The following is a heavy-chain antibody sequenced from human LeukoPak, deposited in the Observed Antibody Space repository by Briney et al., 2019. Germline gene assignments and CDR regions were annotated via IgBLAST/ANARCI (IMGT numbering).Heavy chain of an antibody. CDR3: ARVYGGKGGVFDY. CDR1: GFIFSAYW. V-gene: IGHV3-7*01. D-gene: IGHD4-23*01. J-gene: IGHJ4*02. CDR2: IKQDGREK. Sequence: GGSLRLSCAASGFIFSAYWMTWVRQAPGKGLEWVANIKQDGREKYFVDSVKGRFTISRDNAKNSVHLQMNSLRAEDTAIYYCARVYGGKGGVFDYWGQRTLVTVSS.